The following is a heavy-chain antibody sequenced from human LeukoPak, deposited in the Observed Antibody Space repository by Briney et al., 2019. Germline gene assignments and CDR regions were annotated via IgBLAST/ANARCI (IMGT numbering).Heavy chain of an antibody. V-gene: IGHV1-3*04. CDR1: GYTFTSYA. D-gene: IGHD3-16*02. CDR3: ARVGRLLTRSYDYVWGSYPY. J-gene: IGHJ4*02. CDR2: INTANGNT. Sequence: ASVKVSCKASGYTFTSYAMHWVRQAPGQRLEWMGWINTANGNTKYPQKFQGRVTITRDTAARIAYMELRSLRSEDTALYYCARVGRLLTRSYDYVWGSYPYWGQGTLVTVSS.